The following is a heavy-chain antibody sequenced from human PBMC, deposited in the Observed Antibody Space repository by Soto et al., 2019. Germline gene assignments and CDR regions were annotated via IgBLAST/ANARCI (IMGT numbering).Heavy chain of an antibody. D-gene: IGHD6-13*01. CDR1: GFSFSNYW. CDR2: IEQDGSDK. V-gene: IGHV3-7*01. CDR3: ARALGHSRSWYGDS. Sequence: EVQLVESGGGLVQPGGSLTLSCAASGFSFSNYWMAWVRQAPGKGLEWLANIEQDGSDKCYVDSLRGRFTISRDNAKNSLYLQMNSLIAEDTAVYYCARALGHSRSWYGDSWGQGTPVTVSS. J-gene: IGHJ5*01.